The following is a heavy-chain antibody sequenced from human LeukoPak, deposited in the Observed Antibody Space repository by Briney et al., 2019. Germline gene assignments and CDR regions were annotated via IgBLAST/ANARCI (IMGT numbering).Heavy chain of an antibody. J-gene: IGHJ3*02. CDR1: GFTFSSYG. Sequence: GGSLRLSCAASGFTFSSYGMHWVRQAPGKGLEWVAVISYDGSNKYYADSVKGRFTISRDNSKNTLYLQMNCLRAEDTAVYYCAKAGDIMITFGGTDAFDTWGQGTMVTVSS. D-gene: IGHD3-16*01. CDR2: ISYDGSNK. CDR3: AKAGDIMITFGGTDAFDT. V-gene: IGHV3-30*18.